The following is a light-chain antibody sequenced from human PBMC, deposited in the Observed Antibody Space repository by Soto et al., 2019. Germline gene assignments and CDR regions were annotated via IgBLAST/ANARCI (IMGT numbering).Light chain of an antibody. CDR2: DAS. CDR1: QSISSW. Sequence: DIPMTQSPSTLSASVGDGVTITCRASQSISSWLAWYQQKPGKAPKLLIYDASSLESGVPSRFSGSGSGTEFTLTISSLQPDDFATYYCQQYNTYSGTFGQGTKVEIK. J-gene: IGKJ1*01. V-gene: IGKV1-5*01. CDR3: QQYNTYSGT.